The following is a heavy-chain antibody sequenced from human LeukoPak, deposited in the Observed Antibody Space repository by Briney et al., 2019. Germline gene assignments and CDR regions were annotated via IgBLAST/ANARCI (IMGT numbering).Heavy chain of an antibody. CDR1: GLNFANHA. J-gene: IGHJ4*02. Sequence: GGSLRLSCAASGLNFANHAMSWVRQTPGKGLEWVSAISGGGDITYYADSVTGRFTISRDNSKDTLFLQMHSLRPGDTAVYYCVREDTPATANYWGQGTLVTISS. V-gene: IGHV3-23*01. D-gene: IGHD2-21*02. CDR2: ISGGGDIT. CDR3: VREDTPATANY.